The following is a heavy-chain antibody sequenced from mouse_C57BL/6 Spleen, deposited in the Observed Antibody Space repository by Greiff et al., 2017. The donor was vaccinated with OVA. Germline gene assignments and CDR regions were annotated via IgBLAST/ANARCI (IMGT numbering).Heavy chain of an antibody. J-gene: IGHJ3*01. D-gene: IGHD4-1*01. Sequence: VKQSHGKSLEWIGDINPNNGGTSYNQKFKGKATLTVDKSSSTAYMELRSLTSEDSAVYYCVRGVTGTWFAYWGQGTLVTVSA. CDR2: INPNNGGT. V-gene: IGHV1-26*01. CDR3: VRGVTGTWFAY.